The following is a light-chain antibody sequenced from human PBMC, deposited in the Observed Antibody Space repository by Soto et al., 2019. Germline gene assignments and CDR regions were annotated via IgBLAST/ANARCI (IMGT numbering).Light chain of an antibody. V-gene: IGKV3-20*01. J-gene: IGKJ1*01. CDR1: QSITSNY. Sequence: EIVLTQSPATLSLSPGERATLSCRASQSITSNYLAWYQQKPGQAPRLLIYDASSRATGIPDRFSGSGSGTDFTLTISRLEPEDLGVYYCQQYGYSPPWTCGQGTKVEI. CDR2: DAS. CDR3: QQYGYSPPWT.